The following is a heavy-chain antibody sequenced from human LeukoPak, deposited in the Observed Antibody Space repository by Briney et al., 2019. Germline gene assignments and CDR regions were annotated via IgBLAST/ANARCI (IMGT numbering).Heavy chain of an antibody. J-gene: IGHJ6*01. CDR3: ARATSYSNYGMDV. CDR1: GFTFSHHW. CDR2: INSDGSST. V-gene: IGHV3-74*03. D-gene: IGHD6-13*01. Sequence: GGSLRLSCAASGFTFSHHWMHWLPRVPGKGLVGVSRINSDGSSTTYADSVKGRFTISRDNARNTLYLQMHSLRAEDAAVHYCARATSYSNYGMDVWGQGTTVTVSS.